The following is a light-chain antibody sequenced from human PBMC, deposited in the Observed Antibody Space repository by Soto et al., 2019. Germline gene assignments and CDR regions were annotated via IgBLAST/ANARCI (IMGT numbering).Light chain of an antibody. Sequence: EFVLPQSPATLSVSPGESATLSCRASQSVSSDLAWYHQKPGQAPRLLIYGASSRATGIPDRFSGSGSGTDFPLAISRLDPEDFAVDYCQQYGSSGTFGQGTKVDI. CDR1: QSVSSD. J-gene: IGKJ1*01. CDR2: GAS. CDR3: QQYGSSGT. V-gene: IGKV3-20*01.